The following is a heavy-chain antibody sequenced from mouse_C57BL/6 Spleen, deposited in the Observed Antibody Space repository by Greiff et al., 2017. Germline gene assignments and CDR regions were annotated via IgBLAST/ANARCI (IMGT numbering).Heavy chain of an antibody. CDR2: ISSGGSYT. J-gene: IGHJ2*01. D-gene: IGHD1-1*01. Sequence: EVQGVESGGDLVKPGGSLKLSCAASGFTFSSYGMSWVRQTPDTRLEWVATISSGGSYTYYPDSVKGRFTISRDNAKNTLYLQMSSLTSEDTSMDYCARHGVITTVVENYFDYWGQGTTLTVSS. V-gene: IGHV5-6*01. CDR3: ARHGVITTVVENYFDY. CDR1: GFTFSSYG.